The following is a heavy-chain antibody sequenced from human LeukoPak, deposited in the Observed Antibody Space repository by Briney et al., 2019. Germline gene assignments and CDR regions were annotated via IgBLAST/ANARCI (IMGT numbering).Heavy chain of an antibody. CDR3: ATSSGSYGWVDY. CDR1: GGSFSGYY. V-gene: IGHV4-34*01. D-gene: IGHD1-26*01. CDR2: INHSGST. Sequence: SETLSLTCAVYGGSFSGYYWSWIRQPPGKGLEWIGEINHSGSTNYNPSLKSRVTISVDTSKSQFSLKLSSVTAADTAVYYCATSSGSYGWVDYWGQGTLVTVSS. J-gene: IGHJ4*02.